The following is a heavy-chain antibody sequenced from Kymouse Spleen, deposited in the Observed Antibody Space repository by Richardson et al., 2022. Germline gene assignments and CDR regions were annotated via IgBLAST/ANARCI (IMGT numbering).Heavy chain of an antibody. CDR3: ARCRIAARPGYYYYGMDV. V-gene: IGHV3-33*01. CDR1: GFTFSSYG. J-gene: IGHJ6*02. D-gene: IGHD6-6*01. Sequence: QVQLVESGGGVVQPGRSLRLSCAASGFTFSSYGMHWVRQAPGKGLEWVAVIWYDGSNKYYADSVKGRFTISRDNSKNTLYLQMNSLRAEDTAVYYCARCRIAARPGYYYYGMDVWGQGTTVTVSS. CDR2: IWYDGSNK.